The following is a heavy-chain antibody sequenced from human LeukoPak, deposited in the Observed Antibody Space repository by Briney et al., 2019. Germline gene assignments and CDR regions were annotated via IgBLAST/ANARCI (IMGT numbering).Heavy chain of an antibody. V-gene: IGHV3-15*01. J-gene: IGHJ6*04. CDR3: TTGCSSTSCYGGYYYYYGMDV. Sequence: GGSLRLSCAASGFTFSNYAMSWVRQAPGKGLEWVGRIKSKTDGGTTDYAAPVKGRFTISRDDSKNTLYLQMNSLKTEDTAVYYCTTGCSSTSCYGGYYYYYGMDVWGKGTTVTVSS. D-gene: IGHD2-2*01. CDR1: GFTFSNYA. CDR2: IKSKTDGGTT.